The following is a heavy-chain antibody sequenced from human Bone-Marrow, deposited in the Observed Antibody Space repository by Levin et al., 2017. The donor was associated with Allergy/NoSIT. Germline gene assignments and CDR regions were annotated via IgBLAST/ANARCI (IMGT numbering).Heavy chain of an antibody. D-gene: IGHD3-3*01. V-gene: IGHV5-51*01. CDR1: GYSFTSYW. J-gene: IGHJ6*03. CDR2: IYPGDSDT. CDR3: ARMSGYPPFYYYYMDV. Sequence: KVSCKGSGYSFTSYWIGWVRQMPGKGLEWMGIIYPGDSDTRYSPSFQGQVTISADKSISTAYLQWSSLKASDTAMYYCARMSGYPPFYYYYMDVWGKGTTVTVSS.